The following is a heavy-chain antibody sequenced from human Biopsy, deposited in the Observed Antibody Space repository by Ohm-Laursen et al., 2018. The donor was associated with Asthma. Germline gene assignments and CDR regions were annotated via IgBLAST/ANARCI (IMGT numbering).Heavy chain of an antibody. J-gene: IGHJ4*02. V-gene: IGHV4-59*07. Sequence: SDTLSLTCIVSGVSISSDYWSWIRQPPGKGLEWIGHIYYSGTTKYHPSLKSRVTISVDTSKNQFSLKLRSVTAADAAVYYCARGIARETGLFDHFDYWGQGTLVTVSS. CDR1: GVSISSDY. CDR2: IYYSGTT. D-gene: IGHD2-21*01. CDR3: ARGIARETGLFDHFDY.